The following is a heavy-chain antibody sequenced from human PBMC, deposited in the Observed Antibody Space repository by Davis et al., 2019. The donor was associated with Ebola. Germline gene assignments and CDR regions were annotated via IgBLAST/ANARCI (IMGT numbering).Heavy chain of an antibody. D-gene: IGHD2-21*02. CDR1: GFTFSSYW. V-gene: IGHV3-7*01. J-gene: IGHJ4*02. Sequence: GESLKISCAASGFTFSSYWMSWVRQAPGKGLEWVANIKQDGSEKYYVDSVKGRFTISRDNAKNSLYLQMNSLRAEDTAVYYCARGHIVVVTATDYWGQGTLVTVSS. CDR2: IKQDGSEK. CDR3: ARGHIVVVTATDY.